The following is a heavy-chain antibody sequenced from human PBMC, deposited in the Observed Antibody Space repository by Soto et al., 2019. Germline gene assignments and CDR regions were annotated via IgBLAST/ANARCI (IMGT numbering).Heavy chain of an antibody. V-gene: IGHV4-61*01. D-gene: IGHD4-17*01. CDR3: ARTTAVPNTLRSRYFFDY. CDR2: VYYSGTT. CDR1: GGSVSNKTYY. Sequence: LSLTCSVSGGSVSNKTYYWSWIRQPPGKRLEWIGYVYYSGTTNYNPSLKSRVTISVDLSKNQFSLRLSSVTTADTALYYCARTTAVPNTLRSRYFFDYWGQGTLVTVSS. J-gene: IGHJ4*02.